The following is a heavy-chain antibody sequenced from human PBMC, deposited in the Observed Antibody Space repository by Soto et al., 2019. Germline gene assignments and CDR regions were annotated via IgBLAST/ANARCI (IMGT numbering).Heavy chain of an antibody. V-gene: IGHV4-34*01. CDR2: INHSGST. CDR3: AARGRITIFGVVIGSSFDY. D-gene: IGHD3-3*01. CDR1: YG. J-gene: IGHJ4*02. Sequence: YGWRWIRQTPGKGLEWIGEINHSGSTNYNPSLKSRVTISVDTSKNQFSLKLSSVTAADTAVYYCAARGRITIFGVVIGSSFDYWGQGTLVTVSS.